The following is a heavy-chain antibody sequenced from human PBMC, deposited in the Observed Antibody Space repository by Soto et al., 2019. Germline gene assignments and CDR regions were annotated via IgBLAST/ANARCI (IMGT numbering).Heavy chain of an antibody. CDR1: GGTFSSYA. V-gene: IGHV1-69*13. D-gene: IGHD2-2*01. CDR3: ARDGWGYCSSTSCYAFDY. J-gene: IGHJ4*02. CDR2: IIPIFGTA. Sequence: SVKVSCKASGGTFSSYAISWVRQAPGQGLEWMGGIIPIFGTANYAQKFQGRVTITADESTSTAYMELSSLRSEDTAVYYCARDGWGYCSSTSCYAFDYWGQGTLVTVSS.